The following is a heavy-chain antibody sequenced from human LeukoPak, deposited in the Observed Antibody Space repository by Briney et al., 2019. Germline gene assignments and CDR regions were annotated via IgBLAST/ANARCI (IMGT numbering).Heavy chain of an antibody. D-gene: IGHD6-19*01. CDR2: IYQSGST. J-gene: IGHJ5*02. CDR1: GYTISSGYY. CDR3: ARGRGKQWLVRHNWFDP. V-gene: IGHV4-38-2*02. Sequence: SETLSLTCTVSGYTISSGYYWGWIRQPPGKGLEWIGSIYQSGSTYYNPSLKSRVTISVDTSKNQFSLKLSSVTAADTAVYYCARGRGKQWLVRHNWFDPWGQGTLVTVSS.